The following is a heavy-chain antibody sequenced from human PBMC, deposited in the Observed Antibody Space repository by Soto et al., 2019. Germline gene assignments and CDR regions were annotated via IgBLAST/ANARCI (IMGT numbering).Heavy chain of an antibody. D-gene: IGHD3-22*01. CDR3: AKGDSYDSGGYDRAEYCQC. CDR1: GFTFSSYA. J-gene: IGHJ1*01. V-gene: IGHV3-23*01. Sequence: EEQLLASGGGLVQPGGSLRLSCAASGFTFSSYAMSWVRQAPGTGLEWVAGISGSGSETYNAESVKGRFTISRVNPKNTLYLQMNSRRAEDTAIYYGAKGDSYDSGGYDRAEYCQCCGQGTLVTVAT. CDR2: ISGSGSET.